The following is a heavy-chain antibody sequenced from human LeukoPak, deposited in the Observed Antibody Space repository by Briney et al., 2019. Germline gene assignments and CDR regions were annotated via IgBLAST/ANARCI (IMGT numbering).Heavy chain of an antibody. CDR2: IYSGGAT. Sequence: GGSLRLSCAASGVTVGNNYMIWVRQAPGKGLEWVSRIYSGGATNYADSVKGRFTISRDSSKDTLFLQLNSLRAEDTAVYYCARDPSAVALGTYGWGQGTLVTVSS. CDR3: ARDPSAVALGTYG. J-gene: IGHJ4*02. CDR1: GVTVGNNY. D-gene: IGHD6-13*01. V-gene: IGHV3-66*01.